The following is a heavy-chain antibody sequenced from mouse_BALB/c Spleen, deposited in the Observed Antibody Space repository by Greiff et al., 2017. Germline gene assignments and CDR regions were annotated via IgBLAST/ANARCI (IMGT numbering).Heavy chain of an antibody. CDR2: IDPANGNT. CDR3: AMAYGSSYDAMDY. V-gene: IGHV14-3*02. J-gene: IGHJ4*01. D-gene: IGHD1-1*01. Sequence: EVQLQQSGAELVKPGASVKLSCTASGFNIKDTYMHWVKQRPEQGLEWIGRIDPANGNTKYDPKFQGKATITADTSSNTAYLQLSSLTSEDTAVYYCAMAYGSSYDAMDYWGEGTSGTVSS. CDR1: GFNIKDTY.